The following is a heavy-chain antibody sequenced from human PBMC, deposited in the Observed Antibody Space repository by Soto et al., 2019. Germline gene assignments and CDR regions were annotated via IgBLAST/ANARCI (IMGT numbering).Heavy chain of an antibody. CDR3: ARVPIGITMIVTWGSNWFDP. Sequence: GASVKVSCKASGYTFTSYGIHWVRQAPGQRLEWMGWINAANGDTKYSPKFQGRVTITRDTSASTAYMELSSVTAADTAVYYCARVPIGITMIVTWGSNWFDPWGQGTLVTVSS. CDR2: INAANGDT. V-gene: IGHV1-3*01. CDR1: GYTFTSYG. J-gene: IGHJ5*02. D-gene: IGHD3-22*01.